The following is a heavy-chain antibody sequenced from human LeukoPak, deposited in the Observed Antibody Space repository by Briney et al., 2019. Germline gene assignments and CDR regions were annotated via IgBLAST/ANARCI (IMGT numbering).Heavy chain of an antibody. V-gene: IGHV5-51*01. Sequence: GKSLKISCSGSGFLFTSYWIGWVRQMPGKGLEWMGIIYPGDSDTRYSPSFQGKVTISADKSISTAYLQWSSLKASDTAMYYCARRHCSLPLDYWGQGTLVTVSS. CDR3: ARRHCSLPLDY. CDR2: IYPGDSDT. J-gene: IGHJ4*02. D-gene: IGHD2-15*01. CDR1: GFLFTSYW.